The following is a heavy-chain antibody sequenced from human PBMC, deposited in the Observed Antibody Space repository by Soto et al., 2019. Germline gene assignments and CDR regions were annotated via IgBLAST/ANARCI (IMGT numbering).Heavy chain of an antibody. CDR3: ARRRGYDYWFDP. CDR2: IYHSGST. Sequence: SETLSLTCAVSGGSISSGGYSWSWIRQPPGKGLEWIGYIYHSGSTYYNPSLKSRVTISVDRSKNQFSLKLSSVTAADTAMYYCARRRGYDYWFDPWGQGTLVTVSS. CDR1: GGSISSGGYS. J-gene: IGHJ5*02. D-gene: IGHD5-12*01. V-gene: IGHV4-30-2*01.